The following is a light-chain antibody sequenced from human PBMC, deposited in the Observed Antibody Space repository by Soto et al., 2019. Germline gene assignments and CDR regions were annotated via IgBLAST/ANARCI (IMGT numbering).Light chain of an antibody. CDR3: QHYGSSPMYT. CDR1: QSVRSSY. V-gene: IGKV3-20*01. J-gene: IGKJ2*01. Sequence: ELVVTQSPGTLSLSPGEIATLSCRASQSVRSSYLACYQQKVGQGPRLLIYGASSRATGIPYRFSGSGSGTDFTLTISRLEPEDFAVYYCQHYGSSPMYTFGPGTKLAI. CDR2: GAS.